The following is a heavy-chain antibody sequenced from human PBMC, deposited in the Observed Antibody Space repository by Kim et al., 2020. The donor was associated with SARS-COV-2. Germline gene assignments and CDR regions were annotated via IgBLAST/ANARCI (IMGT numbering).Heavy chain of an antibody. J-gene: IGHJ4*02. CDR1: GFTFSSFG. Sequence: GRSLRLSCAASGFTFSSFGMHWVRQAPGKGLEWVAVIWYDGSNQYYADSVKGRFTISRDNSKNTLYLQMNSLRAEDTAVYYCARGEKYYDTRVDYWGQGTLVTVSS. CDR2: IWYDGSNQ. D-gene: IGHD3-22*01. V-gene: IGHV3-33*01. CDR3: ARGEKYYDTRVDY.